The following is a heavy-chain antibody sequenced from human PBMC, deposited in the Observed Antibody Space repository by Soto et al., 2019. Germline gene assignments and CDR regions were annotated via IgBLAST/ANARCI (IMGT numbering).Heavy chain of an antibody. CDR1: GYTLITYG. CDR2: INTYNGAT. V-gene: IGHV1-18*01. J-gene: IGHJ4*02. Sequence: QVQLVQSGAEVKRPGASVKVSCKVSGYTLITYGITWVRQAPGQGLEWMGWINTYNGATNNAQNLQSRVTMTRDTSTNTAYLELRSLRSDDTAVYYCARYCSGGRCHKGVPDYWGQGTLVTVCS. CDR3: ARYCSGGRCHKGVPDY. D-gene: IGHD2-15*01.